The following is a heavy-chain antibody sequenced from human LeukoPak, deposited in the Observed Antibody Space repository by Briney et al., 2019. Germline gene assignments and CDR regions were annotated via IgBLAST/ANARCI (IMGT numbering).Heavy chain of an antibody. D-gene: IGHD3-10*01. V-gene: IGHV3-21*01. J-gene: IGHJ3*02. CDR3: AREEGYYGSGSYSDAFDI. CDR2: IFPSGGEI. Sequence: GGSLRLSCAASGFTVSNNYMNWVRQAPGKGLEWVSSIFPSGGEIHYADSVKGRFTISRDNAKNSLYLQMNSLRAEDTAVYYCAREEGYYGSGSYSDAFDIWGQGTMVTVSS. CDR1: GFTVSNNY.